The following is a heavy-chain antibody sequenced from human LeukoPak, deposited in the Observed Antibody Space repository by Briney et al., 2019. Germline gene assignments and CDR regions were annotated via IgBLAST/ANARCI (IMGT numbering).Heavy chain of an antibody. Sequence: PSETLSLTCTVSGGSISSYYWSWIRQPAAKGLEYIGRIYTSWSTDYNPSLKSRVTMPVDTAKNHFSLSLSSVTAADTAVYYCARVVTTISGSRDYYIDVWGKGTTVTVSS. V-gene: IGHV4-4*07. CDR2: IYTSWST. CDR3: ARVVTTISGSRDYYIDV. CDR1: GGSISSYY. D-gene: IGHD3-3*01. J-gene: IGHJ6*03.